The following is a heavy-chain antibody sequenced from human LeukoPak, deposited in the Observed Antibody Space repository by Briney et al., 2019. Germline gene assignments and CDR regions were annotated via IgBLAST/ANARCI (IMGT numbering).Heavy chain of an antibody. CDR3: ARQHVLRYFVGGAFDI. CDR1: GGSISSSSYY. D-gene: IGHD3-9*01. J-gene: IGHJ3*02. Sequence: SETLSLTCTVSGGSISSSSYYWGWIRQPPGKGLEWIGSIYYSGSTYYNPSLKSRVTISVDMSKNQFSLKLSSVTAADTAVYYCARQHVLRYFVGGAFDIWGQGTMVTVSS. CDR2: IYYSGST. V-gene: IGHV4-39*01.